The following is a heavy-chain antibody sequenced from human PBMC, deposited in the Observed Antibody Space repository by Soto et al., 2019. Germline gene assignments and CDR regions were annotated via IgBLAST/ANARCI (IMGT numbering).Heavy chain of an antibody. CDR3: ARGTGYSSGP. J-gene: IGHJ5*02. D-gene: IGHD6-19*01. CDR1: GGPFSAYY. V-gene: IGHV4-34*01. CDR2: INHSGTT. Sequence: QVQLQQWGAGLLKPSETLSLTCAVYGGPFSAYYWSWIRQPPGKGLECIGEINHSGTTDYSPSLKSRVTISVDTSKNQFFLKLRSVTAADTAVYYCARGTGYSSGPWGQGTLVTVSS.